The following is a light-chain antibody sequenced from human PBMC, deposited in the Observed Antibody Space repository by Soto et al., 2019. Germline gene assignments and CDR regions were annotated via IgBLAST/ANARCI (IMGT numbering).Light chain of an antibody. Sequence: QSALTQPASVSGSPGQSITISCTGANIDVGAYNYVSWYQQHPNKAPKLIIYEVRNRPSGVSDRFSVSRTGNTASLTISGLQAEDEADYYCSSHSSSLLVLGGGTKVTVL. J-gene: IGLJ3*02. V-gene: IGLV2-14*01. CDR1: NIDVGAYNY. CDR3: SSHSSSLLV. CDR2: EVR.